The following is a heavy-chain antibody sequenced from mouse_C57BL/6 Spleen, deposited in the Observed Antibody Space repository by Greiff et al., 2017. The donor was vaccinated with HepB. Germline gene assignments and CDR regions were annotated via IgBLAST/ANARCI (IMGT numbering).Heavy chain of an antibody. CDR2: IDPEDGDT. CDR1: GFNIKDYY. J-gene: IGHJ3*01. Sequence: EVKLQESGAELVRPGASVKLSCTASGFNIKDYYMHWVKQRPEQGLEWIGRIDPEDGDTAYAPKFQGKATMTADTSCNTAYLQLRSLTSEDTDVYYCSTITTVVEGFAYWGQGTLVTVSA. CDR3: STITTVVEGFAY. V-gene: IGHV14-1*01. D-gene: IGHD1-1*01.